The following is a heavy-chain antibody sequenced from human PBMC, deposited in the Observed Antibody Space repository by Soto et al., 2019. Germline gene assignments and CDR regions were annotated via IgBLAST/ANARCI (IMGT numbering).Heavy chain of an antibody. CDR3: ARGLISGYYLYDAFDI. CDR2: IYYSGST. Sequence: SETLSLTCTVSGDSITSNSYFWAWIRQPPGKGLEWIGSIYYSGSTYHNPSLKSRVTISVDRSNNQFSLKLSSVTAADTAVYYCARGLISGYYLYDAFDIWGQGTMVTVSS. D-gene: IGHD3-22*01. CDR1: GDSITSNSYF. J-gene: IGHJ3*02. V-gene: IGHV4-39*07.